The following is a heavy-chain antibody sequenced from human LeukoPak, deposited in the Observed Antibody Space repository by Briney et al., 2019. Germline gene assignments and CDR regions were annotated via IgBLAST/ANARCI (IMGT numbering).Heavy chain of an antibody. V-gene: IGHV1-2*02. J-gene: IGHJ4*02. D-gene: IGHD6-19*01. CDR1: GYTFTGYY. Sequence: GASVKVSCKASGYTFTGYYMHWVRQAPGQGLEGMGWINPNSGGTNYAQKFQGRVTMTRDTSISTAYMELSRLRSDETAVYYCASIAVAGTRQDYWGQGTLVTVSS. CDR3: ASIAVAGTRQDY. CDR2: INPNSGGT.